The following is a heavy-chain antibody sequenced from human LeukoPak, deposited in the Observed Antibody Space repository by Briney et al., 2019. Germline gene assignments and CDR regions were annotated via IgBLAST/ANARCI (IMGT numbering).Heavy chain of an antibody. J-gene: IGHJ4*02. D-gene: IGHD1-26*01. CDR2: MKEDGSEI. CDR3: AKDVEWELPSYFDY. Sequence: GGSLRLSCAVSGFTFSRYWMTWVRQAPGKGLEWVANMKEDGSEIYYVDSVKGRFTISRDNAKNSLYLQMNRLRAEDTAVYYCAKDVEWELPSYFDYWGQGTLVTVSS. CDR1: GFTFSRYW. V-gene: IGHV3-7*01.